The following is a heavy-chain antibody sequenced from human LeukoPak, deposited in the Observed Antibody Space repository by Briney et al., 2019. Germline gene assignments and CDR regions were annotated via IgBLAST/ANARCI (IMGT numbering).Heavy chain of an antibody. J-gene: IGHJ5*02. Sequence: PSETLSLTPTVSGGSMSSYHRSGSRQPPGKGLEWIGYIYYTGSTNYNPSLKSRVTISVDTSKNQFSLKLSSVTAADTAVYYCARKTSEYWFDLWGRGTLVTVSS. D-gene: IGHD6-6*01. CDR3: ARKTSEYWFDL. CDR2: IYYTGST. V-gene: IGHV4-59*01. CDR1: GGSMSSYH.